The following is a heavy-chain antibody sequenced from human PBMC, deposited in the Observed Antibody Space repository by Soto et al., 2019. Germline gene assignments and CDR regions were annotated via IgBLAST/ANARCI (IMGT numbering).Heavy chain of an antibody. CDR2: ISGSGGST. J-gene: IGHJ4*02. D-gene: IGHD6-13*01. CDR1: GFTCSNYA. CDR3: AREGQLAFDY. V-gene: IGHV3-23*01. Sequence: PVGSLRLSCAASGFTCSNYAMSWVRQAPGKGLEWVSAISGSGGSTYYADSVKGRFTISRHNSKNTLYLQMNSLRAEDTAVYYCAREGQLAFDYWGQGTLVTVSS.